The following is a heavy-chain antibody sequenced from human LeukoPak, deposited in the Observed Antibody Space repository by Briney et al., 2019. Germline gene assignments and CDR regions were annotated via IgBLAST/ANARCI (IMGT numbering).Heavy chain of an antibody. Sequence: ASVKVSCKASGYTFISFDIDWVRQAPGQGLEWMGWMSPKSGNTDYAQKFQGRVTMTRNTSINTAYLELSSLRSEDTAVYYCARVRDGYNDAYDIWGQGTMVTVPS. CDR2: MSPKSGNT. D-gene: IGHD5-24*01. V-gene: IGHV1-8*01. J-gene: IGHJ3*02. CDR1: GYTFISFD. CDR3: ARVRDGYNDAYDI.